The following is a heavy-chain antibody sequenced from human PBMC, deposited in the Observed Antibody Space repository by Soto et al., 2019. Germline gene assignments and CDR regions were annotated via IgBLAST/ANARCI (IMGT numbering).Heavy chain of an antibody. CDR3: AKDRLSDSGWDIDY. D-gene: IGHD1-26*01. J-gene: IGHJ4*02. CDR2: IYPRGSAT. CDR1: GFTFSSFS. V-gene: IGHV3-23*01. Sequence: GGSLRLSCAASGFTFSSFSMSWVRQAPGRGLEWVSSIYPRGSATFYADSVKGRFVISRDNSKNTVYLQMNSLRADDTAVYYCAKDRLSDSGWDIDYWGQGTLVTVSS.